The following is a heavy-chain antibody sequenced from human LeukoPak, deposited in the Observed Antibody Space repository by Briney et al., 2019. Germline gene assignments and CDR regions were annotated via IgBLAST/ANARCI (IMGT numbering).Heavy chain of an antibody. V-gene: IGHV5-51*01. CDR2: IYPGDSDT. J-gene: IGHJ4*02. CDR3: ARHVTRQDYFDY. D-gene: IGHD2-21*02. CDR1: GYGFTSYW. Sequence: GESLKISCKGSGYGFTSYWIGWVRQMPGKGLEWMGIIYPGDSDTRYSPSFQGQVTVSADKSISTAYLQWRSLKASDTAMYYCARHVTRQDYFDYWGQGTLVTVSS.